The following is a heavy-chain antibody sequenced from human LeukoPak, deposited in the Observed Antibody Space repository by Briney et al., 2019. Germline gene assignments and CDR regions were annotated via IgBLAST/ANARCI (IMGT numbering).Heavy chain of an antibody. J-gene: IGHJ4*02. V-gene: IGHV3-73*01. CDR3: TRLDSVVVTAAHDY. D-gene: IGHD2-21*02. CDR2: IRNKAKSYAT. Sequence: GGSLRLPCATSGFTFSGSAMHWVRQASGKGLEWVGRIRNKAKSYATAYAESVKGRFTISRDDSKNTAYLQVNSLKTEDTAVYYCTRLDSVVVTAAHDYWGQGTLVTVSS. CDR1: GFTFSGSA.